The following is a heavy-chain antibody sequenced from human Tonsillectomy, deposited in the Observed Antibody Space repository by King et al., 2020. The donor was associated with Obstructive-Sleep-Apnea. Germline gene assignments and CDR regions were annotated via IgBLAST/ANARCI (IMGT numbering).Heavy chain of an antibody. Sequence: VKLPQWGAGLLKPSETLSLTCAVYGGSFSGYYWSWIRQPPGKGLEWIGEINHSGSTNYNPSLKSRVTISVDTSKNQFSLKLSSVTAADTAVYYCARGGDIYYFDYWGQGTLVTVSS. J-gene: IGHJ4*02. CDR1: GGSFSGYY. CDR3: ARGGDIYYFDY. CDR2: INHSGST. D-gene: IGHD3-10*01. V-gene: IGHV4-34*01.